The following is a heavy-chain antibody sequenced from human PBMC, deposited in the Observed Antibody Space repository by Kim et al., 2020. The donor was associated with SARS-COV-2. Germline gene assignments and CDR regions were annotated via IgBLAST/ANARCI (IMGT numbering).Heavy chain of an antibody. J-gene: IGHJ3*02. Sequence: IYYADAVQGRFTNSRYNAKNTLYRQMNSLRDEDKDVYYCVIDRMEGAFDSWGQGTMVTVSS. V-gene: IGHV3-48*02. D-gene: IGHD2-8*01. CDR2: I. CDR3: VIDRMEGAFDS.